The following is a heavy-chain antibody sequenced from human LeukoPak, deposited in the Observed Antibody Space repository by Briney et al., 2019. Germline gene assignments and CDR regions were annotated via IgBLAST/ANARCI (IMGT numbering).Heavy chain of an antibody. J-gene: IGHJ6*02. CDR3: ARWYSSSWYFWNYYYHYGMDV. Sequence: ASVKVSCKASGYTFTSYGINWVRQATGQGLEWMGWMNPNSGNTGYAQKFQGRVTMTRNTSISTAYMELSSLRSEDTAVYYRARWYSSSWYFWNYYYHYGMDVWGQGTTVTVSS. CDR1: GYTFTSYG. CDR2: MNPNSGNT. D-gene: IGHD6-13*01. V-gene: IGHV1-8*01.